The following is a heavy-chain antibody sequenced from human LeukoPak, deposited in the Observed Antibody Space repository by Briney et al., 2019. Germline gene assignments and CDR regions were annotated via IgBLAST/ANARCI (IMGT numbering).Heavy chain of an antibody. V-gene: IGHV4-34*01. Sequence: SETLSLTCAVYGGSFSGYYWSWIRQPPGKGLEWIGEINHSGSTNYIPSLKSRVTISVDTSKNQFSLKLSSVTAADTAVYYCARITYYYDSSGHYYYYYYMDVWGKGTTVTVSS. D-gene: IGHD3-22*01. CDR1: GGSFSGYY. J-gene: IGHJ6*03. CDR2: INHSGST. CDR3: ARITYYYDSSGHYYYYYYMDV.